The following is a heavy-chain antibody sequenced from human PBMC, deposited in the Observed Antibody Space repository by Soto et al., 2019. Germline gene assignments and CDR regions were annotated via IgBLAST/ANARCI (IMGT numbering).Heavy chain of an antibody. D-gene: IGHD3-22*01. J-gene: IGHJ5*02. CDR3: ARGPVYYYDSPDNNRFDP. V-gene: IGHV1-8*01. Sequence: QVQLVQSGAEVKKPGASVKVSCKASGYTFTTYDINWVRQATGQGLEWMGWMNPNSGNTGYAQKFQGRVTMTRNTSISTAYTELSSLRSEDTAVYYCARGPVYYYDSPDNNRFDPWGQGTLVTVSS. CDR2: MNPNSGNT. CDR1: GYTFTTYD.